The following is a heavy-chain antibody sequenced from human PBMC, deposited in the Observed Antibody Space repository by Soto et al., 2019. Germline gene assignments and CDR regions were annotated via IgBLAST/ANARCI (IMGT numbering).Heavy chain of an antibody. D-gene: IGHD6-13*01. V-gene: IGHV2-5*02. CDR2: IYWDDDK. J-gene: IGHJ1*01. Sequence: SGPTLVNPTQTLTLTCTFSVFSLSTSGVGVGWIRQPPGKALEWLALIYWDDDKRYSPSLKSRLTITKDTSKNQVVLTMTNMDPVDTATYYCAHFHEGAAAPEYFQHWGQGTLVTAPQ. CDR3: AHFHEGAAAPEYFQH. CDR1: VFSLSTSGVG.